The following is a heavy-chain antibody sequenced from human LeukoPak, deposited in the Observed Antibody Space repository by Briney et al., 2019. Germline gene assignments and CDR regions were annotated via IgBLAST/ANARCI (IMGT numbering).Heavy chain of an antibody. D-gene: IGHD2-2*01. V-gene: IGHV3-9*01. CDR1: GFTFYDYA. J-gene: IGHJ4*02. Sequence: SLRLSCAASGFTFYDYAMRWGRHAPGKGVEWVSGISWNSGSTVYADSVKDRYTISRDNAKNSLYLQMNSLRAEDTALYYCAKGIVVVPAAPFDYWGQGTLVTVSS. CDR2: ISWNSGST. CDR3: AKGIVVVPAAPFDY.